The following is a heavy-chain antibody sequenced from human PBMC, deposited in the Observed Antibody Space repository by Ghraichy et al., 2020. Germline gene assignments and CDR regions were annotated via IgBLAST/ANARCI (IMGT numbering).Heavy chain of an antibody. Sequence: GSLRLSCAASGFTFGFYCMSWVRQAPGKGLEWVAGIFYDGTNKYYGDSVKGRFTISRDNSKNTMYLQMNNLRSEDTAVYYCAKDLRNYDVMSGSEYWGQGTLVTVSS. CDR1: GFTFGFYC. CDR3: AKDLRNYDVMSGSEY. D-gene: IGHD3-3*01. V-gene: IGHV3-30*18. J-gene: IGHJ4*02. CDR2: IFYDGTNK.